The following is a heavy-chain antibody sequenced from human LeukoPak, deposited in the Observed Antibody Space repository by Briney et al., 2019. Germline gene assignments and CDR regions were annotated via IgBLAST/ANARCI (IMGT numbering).Heavy chain of an antibody. V-gene: IGHV3-74*01. J-gene: IGHJ6*03. CDR2: INSDESST. CDR3: ARVGIHTSSSWGSYYYYMDV. CDR1: GFTFSSYW. D-gene: IGHD6-13*01. Sequence: GGSLRLSCAASGFTFSSYWMHWVRQAPGKGLVWVSRINSDESSTSYADSVKGRFSISRDNAKNTLYLQMNSLRAEDTAVYYCARVGIHTSSSWGSYYYYMDVWGKGTTVTVSS.